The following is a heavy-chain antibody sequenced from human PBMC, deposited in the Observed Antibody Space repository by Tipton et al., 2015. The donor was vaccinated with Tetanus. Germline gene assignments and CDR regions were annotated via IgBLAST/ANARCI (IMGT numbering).Heavy chain of an antibody. Sequence: TLSLTCAVSGVSIRNGGYSWNWIRQPAGKGLEWIGYTYHTGGTYYNPSLKSRVSMSVDTSKNQFSLNLTSVTAADTAVYYCARDQGGGRVVRLNWLDPWGHGTLVTVSS. CDR1: GVSIRNGGYS. D-gene: IGHD6-6*01. CDR2: TYHTGGT. CDR3: ARDQGGGRVVRLNWLDP. V-gene: IGHV4-30-2*05. J-gene: IGHJ5*02.